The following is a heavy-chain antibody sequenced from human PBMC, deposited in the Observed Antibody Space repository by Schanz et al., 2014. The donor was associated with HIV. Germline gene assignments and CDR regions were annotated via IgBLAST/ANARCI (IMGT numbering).Heavy chain of an antibody. D-gene: IGHD5-18*01. CDR1: GFSLSGYG. J-gene: IGHJ6*02. Sequence: EVQLLESGGGLAQPGGSLRLSCAASGFSLSGYGMNWVRQAPGKGLEWVSSISSASTFLHYSDSVKGRFTISRDNANNSLSLQMNSLRVEDTALYYCAKDRGVGSAMVTNFYYGMDVWGQGTTVTVSS. CDR3: AKDRGVGSAMVTNFYYGMDV. V-gene: IGHV3-21*04. CDR2: ISSASTFL.